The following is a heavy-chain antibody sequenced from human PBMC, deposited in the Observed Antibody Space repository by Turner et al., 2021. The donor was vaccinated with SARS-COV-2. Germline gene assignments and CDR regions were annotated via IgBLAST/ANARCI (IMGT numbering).Heavy chain of an antibody. V-gene: IGHV1-69*01. CDR3: AKARRVNYYDSNGQRFDA. CDR2: IIPNFGTT. D-gene: IGHD3-22*01. J-gene: IGHJ5*01. Sequence: QVQLVQSGAEVKKPGSSVKVSCKASGGTFNTYAISWVRQAPGQGLEWVGGIIPNFGTTGYAQKFQGRVTITADESTSTAYMELSSLRSEDTAVYYGAKARRVNYYDSNGQRFDAWGQGTLVTVSS. CDR1: GGTFNTYA.